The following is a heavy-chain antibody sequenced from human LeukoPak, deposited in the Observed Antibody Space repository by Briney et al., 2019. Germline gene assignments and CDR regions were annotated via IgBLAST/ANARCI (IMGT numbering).Heavy chain of an antibody. CDR1: GGSISSYY. CDR2: IYYSGST. CDR3: ATSGYMSYFDY. J-gene: IGHJ4*02. D-gene: IGHD3-22*01. V-gene: IGHV4-59*01. Sequence: SETLSLTCTVSGGSISSYYWSWIRQPPGKGLEWIGYIYYSGSTNYNPSLKSRVTISVDTSKNQFSLKLSSVTAADTAVYYCATSGYMSYFDYWGQGTLVTVSS.